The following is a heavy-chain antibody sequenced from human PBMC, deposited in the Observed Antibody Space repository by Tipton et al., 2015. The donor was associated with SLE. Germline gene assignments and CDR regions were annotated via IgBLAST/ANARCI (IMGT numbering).Heavy chain of an antibody. Sequence: LRLSCTFSGGSISSYYWSWIRQSPGKGMEWIGYVYHTGNTNYNPSLKSRLTISIDASKNQFSLKLSSVTAADTALYYCATSPTSFWSSYYDFWGQRILVTVSS. D-gene: IGHD3-3*01. CDR3: ATSPTSFWSSYYDF. CDR2: VYHTGNT. V-gene: IGHV4-59*01. CDR1: GGSISSYY. J-gene: IGHJ4*02.